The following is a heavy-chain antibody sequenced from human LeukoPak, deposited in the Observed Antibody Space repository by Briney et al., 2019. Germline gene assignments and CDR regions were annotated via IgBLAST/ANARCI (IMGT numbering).Heavy chain of an antibody. D-gene: IGHD1-1*01. V-gene: IGHV1-2*02. CDR2: INPNSGGT. Sequence: ASVTVSCKASGYTFTGYYIHWVRQAPGQGLEWMGWINPNSGGTNSAQKFQGRVTMTRDTSISTAYMELSRLRSDDTAVYYCARVASTTRRHDVFDIWGQGTMVIVSS. J-gene: IGHJ3*02. CDR1: GYTFTGYY. CDR3: ARVASTTRRHDVFDI.